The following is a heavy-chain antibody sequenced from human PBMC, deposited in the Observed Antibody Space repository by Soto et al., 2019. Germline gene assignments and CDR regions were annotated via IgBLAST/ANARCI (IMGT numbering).Heavy chain of an antibody. V-gene: IGHV4-59*01. CDR2: IYYSGST. Sequence: SETLSLTCTVSGGSISSYYWSWIRQPPGKGLEWIGYIYYSGSTNYNPSLKSRVTISVDTSKNQFSLKLSSVTAADTAVYYCARINYGDSDFDYWGQGTLVTVSS. CDR1: GGSISSYY. J-gene: IGHJ4*02. D-gene: IGHD4-17*01. CDR3: ARINYGDSDFDY.